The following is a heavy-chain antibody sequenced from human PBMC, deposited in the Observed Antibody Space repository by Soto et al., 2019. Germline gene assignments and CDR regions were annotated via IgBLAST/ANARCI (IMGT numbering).Heavy chain of an antibody. Sequence: QVQLQQSGPGLVKPSQTLSLTCTVAGDSISSDYYHWTLIRQSPGKGLEWIGYIHHSGSILYNPYLKSRGTITADTSKNQSSLHQTSVTAADKAVEFCCGEADGGDSLDVWGQGTTVTVSS. J-gene: IGHJ6*02. CDR2: IHHSGSI. V-gene: IGHV4-30-4*08. CDR1: GDSISSDYYH. CDR3: CGEADGGDSLDV. D-gene: IGHD2-21*02.